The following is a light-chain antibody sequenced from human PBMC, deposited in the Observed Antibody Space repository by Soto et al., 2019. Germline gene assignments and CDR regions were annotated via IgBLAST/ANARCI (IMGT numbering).Light chain of an antibody. Sequence: QSALTQPASVSGSPGQSITISCTGSSNDVGGYNYVSWYQQHPGQAPKLIIYEVSDRPSGVSPRFSGSKSGNTASLTISGXXXXXXADYFCTSYTSTIPYVFGSGTKVTVL. CDR1: SNDVGGYNY. V-gene: IGLV2-14*01. CDR3: TSYTSTIPYV. J-gene: IGLJ1*01. CDR2: EVS.